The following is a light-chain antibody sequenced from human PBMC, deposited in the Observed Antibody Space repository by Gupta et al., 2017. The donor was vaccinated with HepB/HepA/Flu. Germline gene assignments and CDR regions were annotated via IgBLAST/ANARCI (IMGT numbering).Light chain of an antibody. Sequence: DIKMTQSPSSLSASIGDRVTITCRASQSISNYLNWYQQKPGKAPKLLIYAASNLRSGAPSRFSGSGSGREFTLTISSLQREDFATYSCHQSYSAPWTFGQGTKVEIK. V-gene: IGKV1-39*01. CDR3: HQSYSAPWT. CDR2: AAS. J-gene: IGKJ1*01. CDR1: QSISNY.